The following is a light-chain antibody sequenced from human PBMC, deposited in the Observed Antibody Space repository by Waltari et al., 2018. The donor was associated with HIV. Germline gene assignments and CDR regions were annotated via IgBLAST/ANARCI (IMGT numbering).Light chain of an antibody. CDR1: NSALGTYNY. CDR2: DVK. J-gene: IGLJ3*02. CDR3: CSFASHL. Sequence: QSALTQPRSVSGSPGQSVTISCTGSNSALGTYNYVSWYQQYPGKAPKLIIYDVKWRPSGVPDRFSGSKSGNTASLTISGLQADDEADYYCCSFASHLFGGGTKLTVL. V-gene: IGLV2-11*01.